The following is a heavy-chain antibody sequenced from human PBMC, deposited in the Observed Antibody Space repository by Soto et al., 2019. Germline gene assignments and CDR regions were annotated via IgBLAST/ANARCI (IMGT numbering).Heavy chain of an antibody. D-gene: IGHD5-18*01. V-gene: IGHV3-73*01. J-gene: IGHJ5*02. CDR3: TRTANSYGSP. CDR2: IRSKANSYAT. CDR1: GFTFSGSA. Sequence: EVQLVESGGGLVQPGGSLKLSCAASGFTFSGSAMHWVRQASGKGLEWVGRIRSKANSYATAYAASVKGRFTISRDESKNTAYLQMNSLKTEDRAVYYCTRTANSYGSPWGQGTLVTVSS.